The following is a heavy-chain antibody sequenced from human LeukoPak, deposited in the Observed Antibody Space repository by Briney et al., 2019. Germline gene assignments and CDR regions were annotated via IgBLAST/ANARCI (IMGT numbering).Heavy chain of an antibody. CDR1: GFTFSSYS. Sequence: PGRSLRLSCAASGFTFSSYSMNWVRQAPGKGLEWVSSISSSSSYIYYADSVKGRFTISRDNAKNSLYLQMNSLRAEDTAVYYCARDWNSGSYSSFYPYYYYYYYMDVWGKGTTVTVSS. CDR2: ISSSSSYI. V-gene: IGHV3-21*01. J-gene: IGHJ6*03. CDR3: ARDWNSGSYSSFYPYYYYYYYMDV. D-gene: IGHD6-6*01.